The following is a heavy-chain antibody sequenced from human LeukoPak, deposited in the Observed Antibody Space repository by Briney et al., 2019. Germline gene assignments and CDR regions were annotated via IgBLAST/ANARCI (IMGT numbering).Heavy chain of an antibody. CDR1: GGSISSYY. J-gene: IGHJ4*02. CDR2: IYYSGST. Sequence: SETLSLTCTVSGGSISSYYWSWIRQPPGKGLEWIGYIYYSGSTNYNPSLKSRVTISVDTSKNQSSLKLSSVTAADTAVYYCARHGLGFPDYWGQGTLVTVSS. D-gene: IGHD3-10*01. V-gene: IGHV4-59*08. CDR3: ARHGLGFPDY.